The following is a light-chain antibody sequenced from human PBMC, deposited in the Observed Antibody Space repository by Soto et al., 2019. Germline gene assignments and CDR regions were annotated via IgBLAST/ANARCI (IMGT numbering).Light chain of an antibody. V-gene: IGLV2-14*03. CDR3: ASHTTTNSVI. CDR1: SSDIGAYSY. J-gene: IGLJ2*01. CDR2: DVS. Sequence: QSALTQPASVSGSPGQSITVSCTGTSSDIGAYSYVPWYQHHPGKAPKLMIYDVSNRPSGVPNRFSGSKSGNTASLTISGLQADDEADYYCASHTTTNSVIFGGGTKLTVL.